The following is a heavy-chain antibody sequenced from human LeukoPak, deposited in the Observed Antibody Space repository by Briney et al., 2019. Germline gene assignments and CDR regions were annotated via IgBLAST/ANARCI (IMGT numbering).Heavy chain of an antibody. Sequence: GGSLRLSCAASGFTFSDYGMHWVRQAPGKGLEWVAFIRYDGDNKYYADSVKGRLTISRDNSKNTLYLQMNSLRAEDTAVYYCAKDALLWFGEDYYYYMDAWGKGTTVTISS. CDR2: IRYDGDNK. V-gene: IGHV3-30*02. J-gene: IGHJ6*03. CDR3: AKDALLWFGEDYYYYMDA. CDR1: GFTFSDYG. D-gene: IGHD3-10*01.